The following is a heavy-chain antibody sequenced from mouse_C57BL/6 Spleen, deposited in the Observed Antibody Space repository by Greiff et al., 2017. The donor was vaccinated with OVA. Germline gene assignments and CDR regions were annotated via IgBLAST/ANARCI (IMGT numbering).Heavy chain of an antibody. Sequence: VQLQQSGAELVKPGASVKLSCTASGFNIKDYYMHWVKQRTEQGLEWIGRIDPEDGETNYAPKFQGKATITADSSSNTAYLQLSSLTSEDTAVYYCARKIPRNYYGSSRTGTDYWGQGTTLTVSS. CDR3: ARKIPRNYYGSSRTGTDY. D-gene: IGHD1-1*01. CDR1: GFNIKDYY. CDR2: IDPEDGET. V-gene: IGHV14-2*01. J-gene: IGHJ2*01.